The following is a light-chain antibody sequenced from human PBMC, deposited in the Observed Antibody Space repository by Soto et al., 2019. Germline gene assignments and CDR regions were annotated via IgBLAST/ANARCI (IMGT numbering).Light chain of an antibody. CDR2: AAS. CDR1: QSISSY. CDR3: QQSYSTPWT. J-gene: IGKJ1*01. Sequence: DIQMTQSPSSLSASVGDRVTITCRASQSISSYLNWYQQKPGKAPKLLIYAASSLQSGVPSRFSCSGYETDFTLTISSLQPEDFATYYCQQSYSTPWTFGQGTKVEIK. V-gene: IGKV1-39*01.